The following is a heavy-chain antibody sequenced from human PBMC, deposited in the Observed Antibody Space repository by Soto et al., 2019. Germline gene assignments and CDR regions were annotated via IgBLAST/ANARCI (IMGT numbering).Heavy chain of an antibody. J-gene: IGHJ3*02. CDR2: INGDGSNT. V-gene: IGHV3-74*01. CDR3: ARVVRDGYKYDAFDI. Sequence: GGSLRLSCAASGFTFSSYWMHWVRQAPGKGLVWVSRINGDGSNTNYADSVKGRFTISRDNSKNTLYLQMNSLRAEDTAVYYCARVVRDGYKYDAFDIWGQGTMVTVSS. CDR1: GFTFSSYW. D-gene: IGHD5-12*01.